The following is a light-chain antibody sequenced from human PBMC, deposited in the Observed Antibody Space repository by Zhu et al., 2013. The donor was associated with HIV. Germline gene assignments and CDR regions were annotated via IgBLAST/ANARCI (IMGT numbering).Light chain of an antibody. V-gene: IGKV1-17*03. CDR1: QAINKY. Sequence: IQVTQSPSTLSASVGDRVTITCRASQAINKYLAWFRQKPGKVPERLIYAASTTQSGVPSRFGGRGSGTEFTLTITSLQPDDFATYYCQHVNSNAAFGPGTKVDV. CDR2: AAS. CDR3: QHVNSNAA. J-gene: IGKJ3*01.